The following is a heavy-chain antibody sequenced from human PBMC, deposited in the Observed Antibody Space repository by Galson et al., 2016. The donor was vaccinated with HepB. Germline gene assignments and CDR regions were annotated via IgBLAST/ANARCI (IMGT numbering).Heavy chain of an antibody. V-gene: IGHV1-8*01. CDR3: ARGRYYFAL. Sequence: SVKVSCKASGYTFTSSDINWVRQGTGQGLEWLGWMNPNSGTTSYSEKFQGRVTMTRDTSISTAYMELSSLRAEDTAVYYCARGRYYFALWGQGTLVTVSS. CDR1: GYTFTSSD. CDR2: MNPNSGTT. D-gene: IGHD3-10*01. J-gene: IGHJ4*02.